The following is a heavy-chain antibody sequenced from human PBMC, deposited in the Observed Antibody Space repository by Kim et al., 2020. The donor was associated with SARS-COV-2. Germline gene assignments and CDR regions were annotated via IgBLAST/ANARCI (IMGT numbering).Heavy chain of an antibody. CDR3: ARHAGGKRYYYYGMDV. Sequence: SETLSLTCTVSGGSISSYYWSWIRQPPGKGLEWIGYIYYSGSTNYNPSLKSRVTISVDTSKNQFSLKLSSVTAADTAVYYCARHAGGKRYYYYGMDVWG. V-gene: IGHV4-59*08. D-gene: IGHD3-10*01. J-gene: IGHJ6*02. CDR1: GGSISSYY. CDR2: IYYSGST.